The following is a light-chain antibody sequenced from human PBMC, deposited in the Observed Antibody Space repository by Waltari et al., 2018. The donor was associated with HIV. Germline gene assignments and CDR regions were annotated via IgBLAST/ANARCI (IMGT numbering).Light chain of an antibody. V-gene: IGLV2-11*01. CDR3: CSNAGSHVV. Sequence: QSALTQPRSVSGSPGQSVTISCTGISSDLGRYNYVSWYQQDPGKAPILMLFDVNKRPSGVPARFSGSKSGNTASLTISGLQAEYEADYYCCSNAGSHVVFGGGTKVTVL. J-gene: IGLJ2*01. CDR2: DVN. CDR1: SSDLGRYNY.